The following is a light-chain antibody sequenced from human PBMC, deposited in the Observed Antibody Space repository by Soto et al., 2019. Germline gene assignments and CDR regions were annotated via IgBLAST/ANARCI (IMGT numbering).Light chain of an antibody. CDR1: QDIRNG. CDR3: QHHNGYPLT. V-gene: IGKV1-17*01. CDR2: AAS. Sequence: TQSPASMSTSAGDSVNITCRAGQDIRNGLAWYQQKPGRAPKRLIYAASTLQSGVPSRFSGSGSRTEFTLTISSLQPEDFATDYCQHHNGYPLTFGGGTKVDIK. J-gene: IGKJ4*01.